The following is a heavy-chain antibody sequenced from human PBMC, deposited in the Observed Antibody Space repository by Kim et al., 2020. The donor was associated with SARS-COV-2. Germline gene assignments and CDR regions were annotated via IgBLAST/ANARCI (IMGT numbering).Heavy chain of an antibody. V-gene: IGHV4-59*08. J-gene: IGHJ3*02. CDR3: ARRSYNWNKKATYAFDI. Sequence: LKSRVTISVDTSKNQFSLKLSSVTAADTAVYYCARRSYNWNKKATYAFDIWGQGTMVTVSS. D-gene: IGHD1-20*01.